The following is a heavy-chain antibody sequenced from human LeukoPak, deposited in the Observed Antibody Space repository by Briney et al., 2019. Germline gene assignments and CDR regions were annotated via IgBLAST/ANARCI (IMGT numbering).Heavy chain of an antibody. J-gene: IGHJ5*02. CDR1: GYTFTSYA. CDR3: ASDASGSYYHNWLDP. D-gene: IGHD1-26*01. V-gene: IGHV1-3*03. CDR2: INAGNGST. Sequence: ASVKVSCKASGYTFTSYAMHWVRQAPGQRLEWMGWINAGNGSTKYSQEFQGRVTITMETSASTAYMELSSLRSEDTAVYYCASDASGSYYHNWLDPWGQGTLVTVSS.